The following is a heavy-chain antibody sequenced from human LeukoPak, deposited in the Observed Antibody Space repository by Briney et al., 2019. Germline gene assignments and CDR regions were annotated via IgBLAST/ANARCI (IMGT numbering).Heavy chain of an antibody. D-gene: IGHD3-22*01. Sequence: SETLSLTCTVSGGSISSYYWSWIRQPPGKGLEWIACISYSGSTKYNPSLKSRVTISVDTSKNQLSLELSSVTAADTAVYYCARQPRFDSSGYLNWFEPWGQGTLVTVSS. CDR1: GGSISSYY. CDR2: ISYSGST. CDR3: ARQPRFDSSGYLNWFEP. J-gene: IGHJ5*02. V-gene: IGHV4-59*01.